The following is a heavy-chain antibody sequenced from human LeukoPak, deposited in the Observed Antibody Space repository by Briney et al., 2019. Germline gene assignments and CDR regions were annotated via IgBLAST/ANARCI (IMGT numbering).Heavy chain of an antibody. CDR2: ISAYNTNT. Sequence: GASVKVSCKASGYTFTNYGISWVRQAPGQGLEWMGWISAYNTNTKYAQKIQGRVTMTRDTSTSTVYMQLSSLRSEDTAVYYCARRLHSSAMDFWGQGTLVTVSS. CDR1: GYTFTNYG. CDR3: ARRLHSSAMDF. J-gene: IGHJ4*02. V-gene: IGHV1-18*01. D-gene: IGHD6-25*01.